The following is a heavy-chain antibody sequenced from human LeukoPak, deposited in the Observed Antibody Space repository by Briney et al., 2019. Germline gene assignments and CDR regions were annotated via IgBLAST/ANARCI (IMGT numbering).Heavy chain of an antibody. Sequence: GGSLRLSCAASGFTFDDYAMHWVRQAPGKGLEWVSLISGDGGSTYYADSVKGRFTISRDNSKNSLYLQMNSLRAEDTAVYYCARSIAAAGTFQHWGQGTLVTVSS. D-gene: IGHD6-13*01. CDR3: ARSIAAAGTFQH. V-gene: IGHV3-43*02. J-gene: IGHJ1*01. CDR2: ISGDGGST. CDR1: GFTFDDYA.